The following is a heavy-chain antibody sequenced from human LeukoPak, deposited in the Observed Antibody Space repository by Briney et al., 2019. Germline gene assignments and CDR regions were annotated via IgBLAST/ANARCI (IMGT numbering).Heavy chain of an antibody. CDR1: GFTFSNYG. J-gene: IGHJ4*02. V-gene: IGHV3-48*02. CDR2: ISSSSSLI. CDR3: ARWLEASAGPVNN. Sequence: PGGSLRLSCAASGFTFSNYGMNWVRQAPGKGLEWISYISSSSSLIYYADSVKGRFTISRDNAKNSLYLQMNSLRDEDTAVYYCARWLEASAGPVNNWGQGTLVTVSS. D-gene: IGHD5-12*01.